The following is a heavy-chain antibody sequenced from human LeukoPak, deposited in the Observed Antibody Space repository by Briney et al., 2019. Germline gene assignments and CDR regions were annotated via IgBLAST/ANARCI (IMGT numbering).Heavy chain of an antibody. CDR2: INPNSGGT. CDR3: TNYFGGNDSFCI. V-gene: IGHV1-2*02. D-gene: IGHD4-23*01. Sequence: ASVKASFKAFGYTLTATCMPWVAQAPGQGLEWMGWINPNSGGTNYLQKFQGRVTMTRDTSIRTSYMELTRLRSDDSAVCYWTNYFGGNDSFCIWGQGTMVTVSS. CDR1: GYTLTATC. J-gene: IGHJ3*02.